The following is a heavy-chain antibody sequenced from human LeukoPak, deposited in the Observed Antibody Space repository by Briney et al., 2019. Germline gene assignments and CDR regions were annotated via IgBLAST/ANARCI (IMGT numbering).Heavy chain of an antibody. D-gene: IGHD1-26*01. CDR2: SYCGGNA. CDR1: GASTSAYY. V-gene: IGHV4-59*01. Sequence: SETLSLTCTVSGASTSAYYWSWIRQPPGKGLEWIGYSYCGGNANYNPSLKSRVTISIDTSENQFSLRLTSVTAADTAIYFCAHSKRGGGYYINAFAVWGQGALVTISS. J-gene: IGHJ3*01. CDR3: AHSKRGGGYYINAFAV.